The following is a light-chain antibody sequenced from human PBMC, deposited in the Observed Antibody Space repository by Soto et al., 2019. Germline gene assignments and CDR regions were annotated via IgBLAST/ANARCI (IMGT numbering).Light chain of an antibody. CDR1: QSVRSN. J-gene: IGKJ5*01. V-gene: IGKV3-15*01. CDR2: GAS. Sequence: EIVMTQSPATLSVSPGERATLSCRASQSVRSNLAWYQQRPGQAPRLVIYGASTRATGIPARFSGSGSGTDFTLIISSLQSEDFAGYYCQQYNNWPSITFGQGTRLEIK. CDR3: QQYNNWPSIT.